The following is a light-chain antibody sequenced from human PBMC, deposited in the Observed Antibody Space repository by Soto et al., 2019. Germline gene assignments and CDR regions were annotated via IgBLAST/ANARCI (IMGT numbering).Light chain of an antibody. CDR2: AAS. Sequence: DIQMTQSPSSLSASVGDRVTITCRASQSISSYLAWYQQKPGKAPKLLIYAASTLESGVPSRFSGSGSGTEFTLTISSLQPEDFATYYCQQYNSYPWTFGQGTKVDIK. V-gene: IGKV1-9*01. J-gene: IGKJ1*01. CDR3: QQYNSYPWT. CDR1: QSISSY.